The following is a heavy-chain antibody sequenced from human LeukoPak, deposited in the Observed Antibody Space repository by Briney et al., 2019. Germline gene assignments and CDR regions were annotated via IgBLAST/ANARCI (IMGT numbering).Heavy chain of an antibody. D-gene: IGHD5-12*01. J-gene: IGHJ5*02. CDR2: IIPIFGTA. Sequence: VASVKVSCKASGGTFSSYAISWVRQAPGQGLEWMGGIIPIFGTANYAQKFQGRVTITADESTSTAYMELSSLRSEDTAVYYCARLVDTISWGFDPWGQGTLVTVSS. CDR1: GGTFSSYA. V-gene: IGHV1-69*01. CDR3: ARLVDTISWGFDP.